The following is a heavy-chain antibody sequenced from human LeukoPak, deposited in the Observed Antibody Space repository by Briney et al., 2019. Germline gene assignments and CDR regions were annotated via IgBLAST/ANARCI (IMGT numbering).Heavy chain of an antibody. CDR1: GYSFTSYW. J-gene: IGHJ4*02. V-gene: IGHV3-30*18. Sequence: GESLKISCKGSGYSFTSYWIGWVRQAPGKGLEWVAVISYDGSNKYYADSVKGRFTISRDDSKNTLYLQMNSLRADDTAVYYCAKVSGKASSAYNFDYWGQGTLVTVSS. D-gene: IGHD3-16*01. CDR3: AKVSGKASSAYNFDY. CDR2: ISYDGSNK.